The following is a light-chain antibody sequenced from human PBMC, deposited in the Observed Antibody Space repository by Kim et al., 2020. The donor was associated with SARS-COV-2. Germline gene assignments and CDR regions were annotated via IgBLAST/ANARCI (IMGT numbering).Light chain of an antibody. CDR1: KLGDKY. V-gene: IGLV3-1*01. J-gene: IGLJ3*02. CDR3: QAWDTSTVV. Sequence: SYELTQPPSVSVSPGQTASITCSGDKLGDKYTSWYQQKPGQSPVLVIYQDSQRPSGIPDRFSGSNSGNTATLTISGTQAMDEADYYCQAWDTSTVVFGGGTQLTVL. CDR2: QDS.